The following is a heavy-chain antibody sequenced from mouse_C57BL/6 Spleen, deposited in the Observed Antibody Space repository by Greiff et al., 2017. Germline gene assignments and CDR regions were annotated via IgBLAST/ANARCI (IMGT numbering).Heavy chain of an antibody. CDR2: IYPGSGST. V-gene: IGHV1-55*01. CDR3: ARVDSSVFYYFDY. Sequence: VQLQQPGAELVKPGASVKMSCKASGYTFTSYWITWVKQRPGQGLEWIGDIYPGSGSTNYNEKFKSKTTLTVDTSSSTAYMHLSSLTSEYSSVYYCARVDSSVFYYFDYWRQGTTLTVSS. CDR1: GYTFTSYW. J-gene: IGHJ2*01. D-gene: IGHD3-2*02.